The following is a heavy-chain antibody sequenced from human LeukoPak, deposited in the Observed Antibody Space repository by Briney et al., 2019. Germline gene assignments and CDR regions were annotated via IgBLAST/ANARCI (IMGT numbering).Heavy chain of an antibody. CDR2: IYYSGST. D-gene: IGHD6-13*01. CDR1: GGSISSYY. J-gene: IGHJ4*02. Sequence: EPLSLPCTVSGGSISSYYWSWIRQPPGKGLEWIGYIYYSGSTNYNPSLKSRVTISVDTSKNQFSLKLSSVTAADTAVYYCARARYSSSWACDYWGQGTLVTVSS. V-gene: IGHV4-59*01. CDR3: ARARYSSSWACDY.